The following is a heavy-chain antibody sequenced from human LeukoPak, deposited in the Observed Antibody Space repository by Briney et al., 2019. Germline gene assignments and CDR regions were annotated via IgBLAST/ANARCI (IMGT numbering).Heavy chain of an antibody. CDR2: IYYSGST. V-gene: IGHV4-59*08. D-gene: IGHD2/OR15-2a*01. CDR1: GGSISSYY. J-gene: IGHJ5*02. CDR3: ALGIARGSWFDP. Sequence: PSETLSLTCTVSGGSISSYYWSWIRQPPGKGLEWIGYIYYSGSTNYNPSLKSRVTTSVDTSKNQFSLKLSSVTAADTAVYYCALGIARGSWFDPWGQGTLVTVSS.